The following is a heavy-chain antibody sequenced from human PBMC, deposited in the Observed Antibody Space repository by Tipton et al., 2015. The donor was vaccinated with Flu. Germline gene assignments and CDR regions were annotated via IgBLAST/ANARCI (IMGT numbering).Heavy chain of an antibody. J-gene: IGHJ6*02. V-gene: IGHV1-69*01. Sequence: QMQLVQSGAEVKKPGSSVKVSCKASGGSISSHTLSWVRQARGQGLEWMGGMTPMFERPTYAQKFQGRVTMIADEVTDTAYMELTSLTSEDTAIYYCARGGRSHFDSNGKIMDVWGQGTTVTVSS. D-gene: IGHD4-11*01. CDR3: ARGGRSHFDSNGKIMDV. CDR1: GGSISSHT. CDR2: MTPMFERP.